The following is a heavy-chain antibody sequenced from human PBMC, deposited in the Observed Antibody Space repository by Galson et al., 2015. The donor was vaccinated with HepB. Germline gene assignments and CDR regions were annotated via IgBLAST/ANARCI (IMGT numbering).Heavy chain of an antibody. CDR1: GFTFNNYA. V-gene: IGHV3-23*01. D-gene: IGHD6-19*01. CDR3: AKSEGSDWLRPMDV. J-gene: IGHJ6*02. CDR2: ISISGGKT. Sequence: SLRLSCAAFGFTFNNYAMNWVRQAPGEGLEWVSVISISGGKTYYADSVKGRFTISRDNPKNTLYLHMNSLTVEDTAIYYCAKSEGSDWLRPMDVWGQGTTVTVSS.